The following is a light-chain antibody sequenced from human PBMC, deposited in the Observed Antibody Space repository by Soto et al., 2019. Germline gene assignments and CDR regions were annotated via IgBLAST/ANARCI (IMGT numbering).Light chain of an antibody. Sequence: QSALTQPASVTGSPGQSMTISCTGTSGDVGGFNYVSWFQQHPGKAPKLMIFGVKDRPSGVSNRFSGSKSGNTASLTISGLQAEDEADYFCSSYTSRNTLVFGGGTKVTVL. V-gene: IGLV2-14*01. CDR2: GVK. J-gene: IGLJ2*01. CDR1: SGDVGGFNY. CDR3: SSYTSRNTLV.